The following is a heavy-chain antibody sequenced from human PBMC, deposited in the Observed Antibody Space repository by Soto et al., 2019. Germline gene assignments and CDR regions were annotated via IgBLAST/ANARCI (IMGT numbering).Heavy chain of an antibody. CDR2: ISAYNGNT. D-gene: IGHD3-22*01. J-gene: IGHJ4*02. CDR3: ARVYYYDSSGYLGGSYYFDY. Sequence: ASVKVSCKASGYTFTSYGISWVRQAPGQGLEWMGWISAYNGNTNYAQKLQGRVTMTTDTSTSTAYMELRSLRSDDTAVYYCARVYYYDSSGYLGGSYYFDYWGQGTLVTVSS. V-gene: IGHV1-18*01. CDR1: GYTFTSYG.